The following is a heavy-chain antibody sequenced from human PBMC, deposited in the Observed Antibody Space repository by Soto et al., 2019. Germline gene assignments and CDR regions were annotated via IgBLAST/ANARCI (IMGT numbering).Heavy chain of an antibody. V-gene: IGHV4-39*01. CDR2: IYSSGNT. Sequence: QLQLQESGPGLVKPSETLSLTCAVSGDSISSSSYYWGWIRQPPGKGLEWIGSIYSSGNTYYNPSPKSRVTISVDTSRNQFSLKLTSVTAADTAVYYCVPRGPNFYYYGVDVWGQGTTVTVSS. CDR1: GDSISSSSYY. CDR3: VPRGPNFYYYGVDV. D-gene: IGHD2-2*01. J-gene: IGHJ6*02.